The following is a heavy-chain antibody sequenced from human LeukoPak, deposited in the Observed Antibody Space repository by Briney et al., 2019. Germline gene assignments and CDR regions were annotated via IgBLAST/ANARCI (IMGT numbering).Heavy chain of an antibody. CDR3: ARINFNPDY. D-gene: IGHD1-14*01. Sequence: SETLSLTCSVSGYSISRAYHWAWVRQPPGKGLVWIGIVHHSGATYYNQSPNRRLTISADTSKNQFSLKMDSVTAADTAVYYCARINFNPDYWGQGTLVSVSS. CDR2: VHHSGAT. J-gene: IGHJ4*02. V-gene: IGHV4-38-2*02. CDR1: GYSISRAYH.